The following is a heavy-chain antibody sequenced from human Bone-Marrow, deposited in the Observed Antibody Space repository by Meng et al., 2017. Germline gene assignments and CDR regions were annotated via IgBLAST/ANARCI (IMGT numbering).Heavy chain of an antibody. J-gene: IGHJ4*02. Sequence: QVQLQQWGAGLLKPSETLSLTCAVYGGTFSDYYWSWIRQPPGKGLEWIGEINHSGGTKYTPSLESRVTISIDTSKNRFSLKLSSVTAADTAIYYCARQGDTAMATFDYWGQGTLVTVSS. V-gene: IGHV4-34*01. CDR3: ARQGDTAMATFDY. D-gene: IGHD5-18*01. CDR1: GGTFSDYY. CDR2: INHSGGT.